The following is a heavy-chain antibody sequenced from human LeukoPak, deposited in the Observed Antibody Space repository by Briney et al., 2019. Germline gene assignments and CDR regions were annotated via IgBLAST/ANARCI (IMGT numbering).Heavy chain of an antibody. CDR1: GYTFTSYA. CDR3: ARALCRSTSCYGEGFDP. CDR2: INAGNGNT. J-gene: IGHJ5*02. V-gene: IGHV1-3*01. D-gene: IGHD2-2*01. Sequence: ASVKVSCKASGYTFTSYAMHWVRQAPGQRLEWMGWINAGNGNTKYSQKFQGRVTITRDTAASTAYMELSSLRSEDTAVYYCARALCRSTSCYGEGFDPWGQGTLVTVSS.